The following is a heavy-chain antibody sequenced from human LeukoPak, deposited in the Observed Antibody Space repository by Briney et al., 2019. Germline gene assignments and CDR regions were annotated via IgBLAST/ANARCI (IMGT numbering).Heavy chain of an antibody. Sequence: GESLKISCKGSGYSFTSYWISWVRQMPGKGLEWMGRIDPSDSYTNYSPSFQGHVTISADKSISTAYLQWSSLKASDTAMYYCARGDCSGGSCYGDFYYGMDVWGKGTTVTVSS. D-gene: IGHD2-15*01. CDR2: IDPSDSYT. J-gene: IGHJ6*04. V-gene: IGHV5-10-1*01. CDR3: ARGDCSGGSCYGDFYYGMDV. CDR1: GYSFTSYW.